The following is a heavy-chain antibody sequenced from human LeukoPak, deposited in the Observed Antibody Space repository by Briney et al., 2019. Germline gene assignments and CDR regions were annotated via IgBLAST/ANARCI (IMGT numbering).Heavy chain of an antibody. J-gene: IGHJ4*02. D-gene: IGHD1-14*01. CDR1: GYTFTGYY. CDR2: INPNSGGT. CDR3: ARNREMPLTDRFFDY. V-gene: IGHV1-2*02. Sequence: GASVKLSCKASGYTFTGYYMHWVRQAPGQGLEWMGWINPNSGGTNYAQKFQGRVTMTRDTSISTAYMELSRLRSDDTAVYYCARNREMPLTDRFFDYWGQGTLVTVSS.